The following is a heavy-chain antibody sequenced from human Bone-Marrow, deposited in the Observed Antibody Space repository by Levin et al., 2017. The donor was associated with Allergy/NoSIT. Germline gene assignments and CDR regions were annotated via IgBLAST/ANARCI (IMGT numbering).Heavy chain of an antibody. J-gene: IGHJ4*02. V-gene: IGHV1-2*02. CDR1: GYTFTGYY. CDR3: ARERSITIFGVVPTKTSDY. D-gene: IGHD3-3*01. CDR2: INPNSGDT. Sequence: PGGSLRLSCKASGYTFTGYYLHWVRQAPGQGLEWMGWINPNSGDTNSAQKFQGRVTMTRDTSITTAYMELSRLTSDDTAVYYCARERSITIFGVVPTKTSDYWGQGTLVTVSS.